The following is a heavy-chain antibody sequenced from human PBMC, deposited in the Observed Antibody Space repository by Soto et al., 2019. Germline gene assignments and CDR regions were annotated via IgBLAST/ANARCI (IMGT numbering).Heavy chain of an antibody. CDR2: ICYSGST. J-gene: IGHJ5*02. V-gene: IGHV4-39*01. Sequence: SETLSLTCTVSGGSISSGGYYWSWIRQHPGKGLEWIGCICYSGSTYDSPSLKSRVTMSVDTSNNQFSLKLSSVTAADTAVYHCARQVTTSQRVPGLKWLDPWGQGSLVTVSS. CDR3: ARQVTTSQRVPGLKWLDP. D-gene: IGHD3-22*01. CDR1: GGSISSGGYY.